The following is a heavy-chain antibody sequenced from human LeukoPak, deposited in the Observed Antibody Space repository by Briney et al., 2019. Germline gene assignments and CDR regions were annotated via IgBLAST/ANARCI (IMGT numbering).Heavy chain of an antibody. CDR2: IWYDGSNK. CDR3: ARDNQLLCSSFDY. Sequence: GGSLRLSCAASGFTFSSYGMHWVRQAPGKGLEWVAVIWYDGSNKYYADSVKGRFTISRDNSKNTLYLQMNSLRAEDTAVYYCARDNQLLCSSFDYWGQGTLVTVSS. J-gene: IGHJ4*02. D-gene: IGHD2-2*01. CDR1: GFTFSSYG. V-gene: IGHV3-33*01.